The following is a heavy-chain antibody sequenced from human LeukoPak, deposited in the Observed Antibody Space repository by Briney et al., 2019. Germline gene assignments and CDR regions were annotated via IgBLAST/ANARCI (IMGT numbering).Heavy chain of an antibody. J-gene: IGHJ4*02. CDR2: IWYDGSNK. CDR1: GFTFSSYG. V-gene: IGHV3-33*01. D-gene: IGHD5-18*01. CDR3: ARDEVPRAARIDY. Sequence: PGGSLRLSCAASGFTFSSYGMHWGRQAPGKGLEGVAVIWYDGSNKYYADSVKGRFTISRDNSKNTLYLQMNSLRAEDTAVYYCARDEVPRAARIDYWGQGTLVTVSS.